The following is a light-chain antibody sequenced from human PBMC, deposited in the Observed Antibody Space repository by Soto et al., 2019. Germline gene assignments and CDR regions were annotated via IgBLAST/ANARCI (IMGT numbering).Light chain of an antibody. V-gene: IGKV3-20*01. CDR3: QQYSSSPQP. J-gene: IGKJ5*01. CDR1: QSVSSSY. Sequence: EVVFTHSPGTLALSPCEEATLSVSASQSVSSSYLAWYQQKPGQAPRLLIYGASSRATGIPDRFSGMGSGTDFTLTISRLEPEDFAVYYCQQYSSSPQPFGQGTRLEIK. CDR2: GAS.